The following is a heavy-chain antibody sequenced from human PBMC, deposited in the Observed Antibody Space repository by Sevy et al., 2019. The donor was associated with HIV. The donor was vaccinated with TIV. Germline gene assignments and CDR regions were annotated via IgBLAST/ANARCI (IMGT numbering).Heavy chain of an antibody. CDR3: ATSPDYYDSSRDAFDI. J-gene: IGHJ3*02. CDR2: YDPEDGET. V-gene: IGHV1-24*01. D-gene: IGHD3-22*01. Sequence: ASVKVSCKVSGYSVSDLSIHWVRQAPGKGLEWMGGYDPEDGETIYAQKFQGRVTMTEDTSTDTAYMELSSLRSEDMAVYYCATSPDYYDSSRDAFDIWGQGTMVTVS. CDR1: GYSVSDLS.